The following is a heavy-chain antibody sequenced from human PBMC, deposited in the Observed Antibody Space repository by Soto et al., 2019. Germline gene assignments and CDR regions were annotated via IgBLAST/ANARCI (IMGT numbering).Heavy chain of an antibody. V-gene: IGHV1-69*02. CDR3: ARGLYYDSSGYPNWFDP. Sequence: QVQLVQSGAEVKKPGSSVKVSCKASGGTFSSYTISWVRQAPGQGLEWMGRIIPILGIANYAQKFQGRVTITADKSTSTAYMELRSLRSEDTAVYYCARGLYYDSSGYPNWFDPWGQGTLVTVSS. J-gene: IGHJ5*02. CDR1: GGTFSSYT. CDR2: IIPILGIA. D-gene: IGHD3-22*01.